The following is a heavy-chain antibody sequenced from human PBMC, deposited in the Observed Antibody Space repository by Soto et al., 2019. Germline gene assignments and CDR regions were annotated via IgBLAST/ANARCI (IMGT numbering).Heavy chain of an antibody. CDR2: IYYSGTT. CDR1: GASISNYY. V-gene: IGHV4-59*01. Sequence: QVQLQESGPGLVKPSETLSLTCSVSGASISNYYWSWIRQSPGKGLEWIGYIYYSGTTNCNPSLKSRVTISIDTSKNQFSLKLTSVTAADTAIYYCATYSGSHAAGVWGLGTLVTVSS. J-gene: IGHJ4*02. CDR3: ATYSGSHAAGV. D-gene: IGHD1-26*01.